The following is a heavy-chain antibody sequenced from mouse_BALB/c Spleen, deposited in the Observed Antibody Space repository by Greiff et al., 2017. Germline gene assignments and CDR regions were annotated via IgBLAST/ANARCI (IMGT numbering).Heavy chain of an antibody. V-gene: IGHV5-17*02. CDR3: ARSEVHYAMDY. J-gene: IGHJ4*01. Sequence: EVQVVESGGGLVQPGGSRKLSCAASGFTFSSFGMHWVRQAPEKGLEWVAYISSGSSTIYYADTVKGRFTISRDNPKNTLFLQMTSLRSEDTAMYYCARSEVHYAMDYWGQGTSVTVSS. CDR1: GFTFSSFG. CDR2: ISSGSSTI.